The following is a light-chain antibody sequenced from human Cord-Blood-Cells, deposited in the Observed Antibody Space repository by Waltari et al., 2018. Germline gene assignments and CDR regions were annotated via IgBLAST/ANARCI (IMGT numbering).Light chain of an antibody. CDR1: SSDVGGYNY. CDR3: SSYTSSSTHVV. V-gene: IGLV2-14*01. J-gene: IGLJ2*01. Sequence: QPALTQPASVSGSPGQSITISCTGTSSDVGGYNYVPWYQQHPGKAPKLMIYEVSNRPSGVSNRFSGSKSGNTASLTISGLQAEDEADYYCSSYTSSSTHVVFGGGTKLTVL. CDR2: EVS.